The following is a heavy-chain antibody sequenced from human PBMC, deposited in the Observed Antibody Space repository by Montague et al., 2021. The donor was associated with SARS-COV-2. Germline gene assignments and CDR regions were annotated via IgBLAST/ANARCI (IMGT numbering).Heavy chain of an antibody. CDR3: ARDRPESWRISPGLAGLFATLVHSASGMDV. V-gene: IGHV4-61*09. Sequence: TLSLTCTVSGDSMTSGSHSWTWIRQPAGKGLEWIGHIQSSGTSSSSPSLRDRTSLSIDTSRNQFSLELRSVTAADTAIYYCARDRPESWRISPGLAGLFATLVHSASGMDVWGRGTTVIVS. CDR2: IQSSGTS. D-gene: IGHD3-16*01. CDR1: GDSMTSGSHS. J-gene: IGHJ6*02.